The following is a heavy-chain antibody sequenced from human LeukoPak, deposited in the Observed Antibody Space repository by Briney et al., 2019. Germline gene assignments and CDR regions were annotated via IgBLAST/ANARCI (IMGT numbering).Heavy chain of an antibody. J-gene: IGHJ4*02. CDR2: IYYSGST. V-gene: IGHV4-59*08. CDR3: ASLMVRGGPFYN. Sequence: SETLSLTCTVSGGSISSYHWSWIRHPPGKGLEWIGYIYYSGSTNYNPSLESRVTISVDTSKKQFSLKLTSVTATDTAVYYCASLMVRGGPFYNWGQGTLVTVSS. CDR1: GGSISSYH. D-gene: IGHD3-10*01.